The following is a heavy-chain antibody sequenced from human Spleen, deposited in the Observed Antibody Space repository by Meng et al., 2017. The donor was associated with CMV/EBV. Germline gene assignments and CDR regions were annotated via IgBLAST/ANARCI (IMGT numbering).Heavy chain of an antibody. CDR2: IYYSGST. CDR3: AKDFL. Sequence: WVRQAPGKGLEWIGSIYYSGSTYYNPSLKSRVTISVDTSKNQFSLKLSSVTAADTAVYYCAKDFLWGQGTLVTVSS. D-gene: IGHD2/OR15-2a*01. J-gene: IGHJ4*02. V-gene: IGHV4-39*07.